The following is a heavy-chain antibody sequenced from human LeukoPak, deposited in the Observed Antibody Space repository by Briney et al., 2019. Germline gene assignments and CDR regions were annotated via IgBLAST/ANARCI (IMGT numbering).Heavy chain of an antibody. CDR1: GGTFSSYA. D-gene: IGHD4-17*01. CDR2: IIPIFGTA. J-gene: IGHJ4*02. V-gene: IGHV1-69*13. Sequence: SVKVYCKASGGTFSSYAISWVRQAPGQRLEWMGGIIPIFGTANYAQKFQGRVTITADESTSTAYMELSSLRSEDTAVYYCARVIDYGDYGFDYWGQGTLVTVSS. CDR3: ARVIDYGDYGFDY.